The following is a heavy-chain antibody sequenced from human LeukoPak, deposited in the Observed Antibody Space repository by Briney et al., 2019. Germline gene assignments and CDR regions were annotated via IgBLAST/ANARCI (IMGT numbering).Heavy chain of an antibody. V-gene: IGHV4-59*08. Sequence: PSETLSLTCTVSGGSISSYYWSWIRQPPGKGLEWIGYIYYSGSTNYNPSLKSRVTISVDTSKNQFSLRLNSVTAADTAVYYCARAGGVLGYFDYWGQGALVTVSS. D-gene: IGHD3-10*01. CDR1: GGSISSYY. CDR3: ARAGGVLGYFDY. CDR2: IYYSGST. J-gene: IGHJ4*02.